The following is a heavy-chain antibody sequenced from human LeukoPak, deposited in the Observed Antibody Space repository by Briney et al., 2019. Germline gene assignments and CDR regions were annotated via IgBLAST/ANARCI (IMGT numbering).Heavy chain of an antibody. D-gene: IGHD6-13*01. V-gene: IGHV3-7*01. J-gene: IGHJ4*02. CDR3: ARDGTRAPSPPDY. CDR2: IKQDGSGT. CDR1: GFTLSDFW. Sequence: GGSLRLSCVASGFTLSDFWMSWVRQAPGKGLEWVANIKQDGSGTYYVDSVKGRFTMSRDNAKNSLYLQMNSLRGEDTAVSYCARDGTRAPSPPDYWGQGILVTVSS.